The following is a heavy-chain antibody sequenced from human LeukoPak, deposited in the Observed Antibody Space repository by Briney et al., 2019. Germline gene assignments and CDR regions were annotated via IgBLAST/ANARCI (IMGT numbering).Heavy chain of an antibody. CDR1: GFTFSSYA. CDR3: AKDRDYYLVGFFDY. D-gene: IGHD3-10*01. V-gene: IGHV3-23*01. Sequence: SGGSLRLSCAASGFTFSSYAMSWVRQAPGRGREWVSVISGSGVTTYYADSVKGRFTISRDNSKNTLYLQMNSLRAEDTALYYCAKDRDYYLVGFFDYWGQGTLVTVSS. CDR2: ISGSGVTT. J-gene: IGHJ4*02.